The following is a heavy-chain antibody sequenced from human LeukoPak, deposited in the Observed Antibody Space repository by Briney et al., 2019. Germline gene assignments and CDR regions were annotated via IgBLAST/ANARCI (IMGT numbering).Heavy chain of an antibody. J-gene: IGHJ4*02. CDR1: GFTFSSYA. D-gene: IGHD2-2*01. Sequence: PGGSLRLSCAASGFTFSSYAMSWVRQAPGKGLEWVSGITDSGFTTFYANSVKGRFTISRDNSKNTLYLQMNSLRAEDTAVYYCANAGFCSSTTCHNPFDHWGQGTLVTVSS. CDR3: ANAGFCSSTTCHNPFDH. V-gene: IGHV3-23*01. CDR2: ITDSGFTT.